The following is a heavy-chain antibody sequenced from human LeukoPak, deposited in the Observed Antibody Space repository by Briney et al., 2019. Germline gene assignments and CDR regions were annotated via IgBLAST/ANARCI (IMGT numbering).Heavy chain of an antibody. CDR1: GGSFSGYY. D-gene: IGHD2-2*01. J-gene: IGHJ5*02. CDR3: ARGFPSGYCSSTSCGGFDP. CDR2: INHSGST. V-gene: IGHV4-34*01. Sequence: PSETLSLTCAVYGGSFSGYYWSWIRQPPGKGLEWMGEINHSGSTNYNPSLKSRVTISVDTSKNQFSLKLSSVTAADTAVYYCARGFPSGYCSSTSCGGFDPWGQGTLVTVSS.